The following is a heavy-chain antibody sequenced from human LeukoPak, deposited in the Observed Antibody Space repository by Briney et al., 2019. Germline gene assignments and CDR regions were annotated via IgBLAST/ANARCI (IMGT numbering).Heavy chain of an antibody. CDR1: GYSFTSYW. CDR2: IYPGDSDT. D-gene: IGHD3-22*01. V-gene: IGHV5-51*01. Sequence: GESLKISCKGSGYSFTSYWIGWVRQMPGKGLEWMGIIYPGDSDTRYSPSFQGQVTISADKSISTAYLQWSSLKASDTAMYYCARPGYYDSSGYYYFDYWGQGTLLTAYS. CDR3: ARPGYYDSSGYYYFDY. J-gene: IGHJ4*02.